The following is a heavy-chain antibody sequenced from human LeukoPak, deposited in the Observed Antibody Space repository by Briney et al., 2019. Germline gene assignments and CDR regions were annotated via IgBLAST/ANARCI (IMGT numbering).Heavy chain of an antibody. D-gene: IGHD2-2*02. CDR1: GFTFDDYV. J-gene: IGHJ6*02. CDR2: ISWNSGSI. Sequence: QPGRSLRLSCAASGFTFDDYVMHWVRQAPGKGLEWVSGISWNSGSIGYADSVKGRFTISRDNAKNSLYLQMNSLRAEDTALYYCAKDTAYCSSTSCYMSYYYYGMDVWGQGTTVTVSS. CDR3: AKDTAYCSSTSCYMSYYYYGMDV. V-gene: IGHV3-9*01.